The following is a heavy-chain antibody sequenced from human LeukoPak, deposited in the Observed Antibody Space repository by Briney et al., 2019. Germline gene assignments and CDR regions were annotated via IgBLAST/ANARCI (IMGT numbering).Heavy chain of an antibody. CDR3: RYYDSSASHDAFDI. V-gene: IGHV3-73*01. D-gene: IGHD3-22*01. Sequence: GGSLKLSCAASGLTFSGSAMHWVRQASGKGLEWVGRIRSKANSYATAYAASVKGRFTISRDDSKNTAYLQMNSLKTEDTAVYYCRYYDSSASHDAFDIWGQGTMVTVSS. CDR2: IRSKANSYAT. J-gene: IGHJ3*02. CDR1: GLTFSGSA.